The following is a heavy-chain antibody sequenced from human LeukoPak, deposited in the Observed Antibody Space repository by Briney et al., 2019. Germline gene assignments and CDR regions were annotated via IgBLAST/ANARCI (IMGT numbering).Heavy chain of an antibody. D-gene: IGHD3-22*01. J-gene: IGHJ6*03. CDR3: ARLGYDSSGSYYMDV. CDR2: IYTSGST. Sequence: SQTLSLTCTVSGGSISSSNYYWNWIRQPAGKGLEWIGRIYTSGSTNYNPSLKSRVTISVDTSKNQFSLKLSSVTAADTAVYYCARLGYDSSGSYYMDVWGKGTTVTISS. CDR1: GGSISSSNYY. V-gene: IGHV4-61*02.